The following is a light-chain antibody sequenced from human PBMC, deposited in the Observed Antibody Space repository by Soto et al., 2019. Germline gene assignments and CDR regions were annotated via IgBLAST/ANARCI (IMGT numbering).Light chain of an antibody. CDR2: GAS. CDR1: QSVSSN. J-gene: IGKJ2*01. CDR3: QQYTNWPPYT. Sequence: EIVMTQSPATLSVSPGERATLSCRASQSVSSNVAWYQQKPGQAPRLLIYGASTRATGIPARFSGSGSGTEFTLTLSSLQSEEFAVYYCQQYTNWPPYTFGQGTKLEIK. V-gene: IGKV3-15*01.